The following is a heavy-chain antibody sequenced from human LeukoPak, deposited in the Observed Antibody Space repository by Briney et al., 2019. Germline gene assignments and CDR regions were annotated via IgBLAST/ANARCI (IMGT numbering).Heavy chain of an antibody. J-gene: IGHJ5*02. Sequence: SETLSLTCTVSGGSISSYYWSWIRQPAGKGLEWIGRIYTSGSTYYNPSLKSRVTISVDTSKNQFSLKLSSVTAADTAVYYCARPVYDILTGYRSGNWFDPWGQGTLVTVSS. CDR2: IYTSGST. V-gene: IGHV4-4*07. CDR1: GGSISSYY. CDR3: ARPVYDILTGYRSGNWFDP. D-gene: IGHD3-9*01.